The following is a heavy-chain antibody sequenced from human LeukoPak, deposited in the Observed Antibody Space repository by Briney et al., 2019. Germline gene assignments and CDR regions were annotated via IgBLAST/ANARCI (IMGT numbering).Heavy chain of an antibody. V-gene: IGHV4-59*13. J-gene: IGHJ4*02. Sequence: SETLSLTCTVSGGSISNYYWTWIRHPPGKRLEWIGYIYYNGRTNYNPSLKSRVTMSVDTSKNQFSLNLGSVTAADTAVYYCARSWQAVGTFDYWGQGTLVTVSS. CDR2: IYYNGRT. CDR1: GGSISNYY. D-gene: IGHD4-23*01. CDR3: ARSWQAVGTFDY.